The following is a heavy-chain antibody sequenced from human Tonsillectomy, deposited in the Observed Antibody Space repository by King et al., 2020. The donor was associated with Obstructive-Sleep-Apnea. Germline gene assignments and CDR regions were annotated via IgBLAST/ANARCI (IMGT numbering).Heavy chain of an antibody. CDR3: AKATMFIMVRGVPDY. CDR1: GFTFSSYA. D-gene: IGHD3-10*01. V-gene: IGHV3-23*04. CDR2: ISASGGNT. J-gene: IGHJ4*02. Sequence: EVQLVESGGGLVQPGGSLRLSCAASGFTFSSYAMSWVRQAPGKGLEWASAISASGGNTYYADSVKGRFTISRDNSKNTLYLQMNSLRAEDTAVYYCAKATMFIMVRGVPDYWGQGTLLTVSS.